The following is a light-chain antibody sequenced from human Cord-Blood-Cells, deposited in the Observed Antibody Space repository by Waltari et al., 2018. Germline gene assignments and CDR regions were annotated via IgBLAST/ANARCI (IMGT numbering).Light chain of an antibody. Sequence: DIQMTHSPPPLSASVGDRVTITCQASQDISNYLNWYQQKPGKAPKPLIYDASNLETGVPSRFSGSGSGTDFTFTISSLQPEDIATYYCQQYDNLPFTFGPGTKVDIK. CDR3: QQYDNLPFT. J-gene: IGKJ3*01. CDR1: QDISNY. CDR2: DAS. V-gene: IGKV1-33*01.